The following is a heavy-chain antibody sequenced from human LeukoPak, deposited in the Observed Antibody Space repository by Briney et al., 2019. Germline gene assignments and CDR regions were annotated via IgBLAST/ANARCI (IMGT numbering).Heavy chain of an antibody. CDR2: IYHSGST. D-gene: IGHD3-10*01. CDR1: GGSISSSNW. Sequence: PSGTLSLTCAVSGGSISSSNWWSWVRQPPGKGLEWIGEIYHSGSTNYNPSLKSRVTISVDKSKNQFSLKLSSVTAADTAVYYCAREGTIDYYGSGSYNWFDPWGQGTLVTVSS. J-gene: IGHJ5*02. CDR3: AREGTIDYYGSGSYNWFDP. V-gene: IGHV4-4*02.